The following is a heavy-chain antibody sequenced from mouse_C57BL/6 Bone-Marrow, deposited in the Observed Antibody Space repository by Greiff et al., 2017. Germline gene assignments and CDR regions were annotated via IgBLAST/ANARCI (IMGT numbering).Heavy chain of an antibody. Sequence: EVQLVESGGGLVKPGGSLKLSCAASGFTFSSYAMSWVRQTPDKRLEWVATISDGGSYTYYPDNVKGRFTISRDNAKNNLYLQMRHLKSEDTAMXYCAREITTVLGDYWGQGTTLTVSS. J-gene: IGHJ2*01. CDR1: GFTFSSYA. D-gene: IGHD1-1*01. V-gene: IGHV5-4*01. CDR2: ISDGGSYT. CDR3: AREITTVLGDY.